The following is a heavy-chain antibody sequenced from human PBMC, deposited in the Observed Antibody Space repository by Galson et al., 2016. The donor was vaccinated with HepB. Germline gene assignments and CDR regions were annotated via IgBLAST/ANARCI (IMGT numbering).Heavy chain of an antibody. J-gene: IGHJ4*02. V-gene: IGHV1-2*02. CDR3: ARGRAESSSWYGGIDF. D-gene: IGHD6-13*01. CDR2: VNPRSGGT. CDR1: GYTFTGYY. Sequence: SVKVSCKAPGYTFTGYYMHWVRQAPGQGLEWMGWVNPRSGGTNFARKFQDSVTLTRDTSINTAYMDLSRLSSDDTAVYYCARGRAESSSWYGGIDFWGQGTLVTVSS.